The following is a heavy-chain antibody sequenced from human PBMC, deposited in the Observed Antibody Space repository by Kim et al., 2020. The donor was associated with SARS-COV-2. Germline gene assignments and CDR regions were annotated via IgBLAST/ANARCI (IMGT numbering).Heavy chain of an antibody. D-gene: IGHD3-22*01. CDR3: ARAYYYDSSGAFDY. J-gene: IGHJ4*02. CDR1: GYTFTSYG. Sequence: ASVKVSCKASGYTFTSYGISWVRQAPGQGLEWMGWISAYNGNTNYAQKLQGRVTMTTDTSTSTAYMELRSLRSDDTAVYYCARAYYYDSSGAFDYWGQGTLVTVSS. V-gene: IGHV1-18*01. CDR2: ISAYNGNT.